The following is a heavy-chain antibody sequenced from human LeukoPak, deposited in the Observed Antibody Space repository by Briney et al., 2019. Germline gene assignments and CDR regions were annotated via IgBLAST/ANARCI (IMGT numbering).Heavy chain of an antibody. CDR3: ARDRGPYYYYYMDV. CDR2: IKRDGREK. J-gene: IGHJ6*03. Sequence: GGSLRLSCAASGFTFSRHWMSWVRQAPGKGLEWVANIKRDGREKNYVDSVKGRFSISRDNVKNSLHLQMNSLRAEDTAVYYCARDRGPYYYYYMDVWGKGTTVTVSS. CDR1: GFTFSRHW. D-gene: IGHD3-10*01. V-gene: IGHV3-7*01.